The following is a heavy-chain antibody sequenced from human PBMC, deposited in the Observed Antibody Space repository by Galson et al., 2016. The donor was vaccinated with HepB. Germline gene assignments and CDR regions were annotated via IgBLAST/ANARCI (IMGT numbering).Heavy chain of an antibody. CDR2: ISAHNGNT. V-gene: IGHV1-18*01. J-gene: IGHJ4*02. CDR1: GGTFSSNS. CDR3: ARGAASTGSGISVTATPY. D-gene: IGHD6-19*01. Sequence: SVKVSCKASGGTFSSNSIRWVRQAPGQGLEWMGWISAHNGNTDYAQKFQARVTMTTETSTSTAYMELRSLRAEDTAVYYCARGAASTGSGISVTATPYWGQGTRVTVSS.